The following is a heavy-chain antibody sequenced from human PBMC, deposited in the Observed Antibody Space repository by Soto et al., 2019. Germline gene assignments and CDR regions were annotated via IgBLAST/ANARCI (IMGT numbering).Heavy chain of an antibody. V-gene: IGHV3-23*01. J-gene: IGHJ6*02. CDR2: ISGSGGST. D-gene: IGHD2-15*01. Sequence: GGSPRLSCAASGFTFSSYAMSWVRQAPGKGLEWVSAISGSGGSTYYADSVKGRFTISRDNSKNTLYLQMSSLRAEDTAVYYCAKDLNWRSQKVAGGRGNYYYGMDVWGQGTTVTVSS. CDR1: GFTFSSYA. CDR3: AKDLNWRSQKVAGGRGNYYYGMDV.